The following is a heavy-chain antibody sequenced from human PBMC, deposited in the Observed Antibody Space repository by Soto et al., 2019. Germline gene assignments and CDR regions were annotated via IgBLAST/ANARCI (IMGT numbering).Heavy chain of an antibody. Sequence: PSETLSLTCAVYGGSFSGYYWSWIRQPPGKGLEWIGEINHSGSTNYNPSLKSRVTISVDTSKNQFSLKLSSVTAADAAVYYCARGRVAVAGTGYYYGMDVWGQGTTVTSP. CDR2: INHSGST. D-gene: IGHD6-19*01. CDR1: GGSFSGYY. V-gene: IGHV4-34*01. CDR3: ARGRVAVAGTGYYYGMDV. J-gene: IGHJ6*02.